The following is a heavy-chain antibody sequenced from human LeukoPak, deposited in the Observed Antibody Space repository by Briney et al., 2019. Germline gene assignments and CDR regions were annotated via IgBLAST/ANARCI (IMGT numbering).Heavy chain of an antibody. Sequence: ASVKLSCTASGYTFTSYYMHWGLRAPARGVEWRRVINPSGGSTSYAQKFQGRVTMTRDTSRTRVHMGLSRLSSEAQTVYYCVRISMAVAGRIDYWGQGTLVTVSS. D-gene: IGHD6-19*01. CDR1: GYTFTSYY. CDR2: INPSGGST. CDR3: VRISMAVAGRIDY. V-gene: IGHV1-46*03. J-gene: IGHJ4*02.